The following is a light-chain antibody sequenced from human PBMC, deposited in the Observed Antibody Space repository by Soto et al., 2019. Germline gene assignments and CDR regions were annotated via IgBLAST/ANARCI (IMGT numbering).Light chain of an antibody. CDR3: QQRMNWPLT. CDR2: DAS. CDR1: QTVSSY. J-gene: IGKJ5*01. V-gene: IGKV3-11*01. Sequence: EIVLTQSPATLSLSPGERATLSCRASQTVSSYLLWYQQKPGQAPRLLIYDASNRAAGTPARFSGSGSETDFTLTISSLEPEDFAVYYCQQRMNWPLTFGQGTRLESK.